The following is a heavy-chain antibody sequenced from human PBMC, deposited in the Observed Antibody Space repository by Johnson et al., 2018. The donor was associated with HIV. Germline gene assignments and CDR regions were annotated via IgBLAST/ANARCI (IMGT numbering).Heavy chain of an antibody. V-gene: IGHV3-30*04. D-gene: IGHD3-16*01. CDR3: AKGGRFDAFDI. Sequence: QVLLVESGGGLVQPGRSLRLSCAASGFTFSSYAMHWVRQAPGKGLEWVAVISYAGTTAFYADSVKGRFTISRDNSKNTLYLQMNSLRAEDTAVYYCAKGGRFDAFDIWGQGTMVTVSS. CDR2: ISYAGTTA. J-gene: IGHJ3*02. CDR1: GFTFSSYA.